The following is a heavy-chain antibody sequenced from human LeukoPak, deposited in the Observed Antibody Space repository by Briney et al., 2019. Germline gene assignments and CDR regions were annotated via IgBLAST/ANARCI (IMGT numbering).Heavy chain of an antibody. CDR1: GFIFSSYS. V-gene: IGHV3-21*01. D-gene: IGHD3-10*01. Sequence: GGSLRLSCAGSGFIFSSYSLNWVRQAPGKGPEWVSFISSDSKNIYYADSVKGRFTISRDNANNSLDLQMHSLRAEDTALYYCARGRSYYYGSGSYSNPSPDAFDIWGQGTVVTVTS. CDR2: ISSDSKNI. CDR3: ARGRSYYYGSGSYSNPSPDAFDI. J-gene: IGHJ3*02.